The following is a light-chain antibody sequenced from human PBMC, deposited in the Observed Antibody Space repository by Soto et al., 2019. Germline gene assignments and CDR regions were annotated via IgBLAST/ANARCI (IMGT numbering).Light chain of an antibody. CDR2: DAS. V-gene: IGKV1-5*01. CDR1: QSIGTW. CDR3: QQYNSYPLT. Sequence: DIQMTQSPSTLSASVGDRVTITCRASQSIGTWLAWYQQRPGKAPKLLIYDASTLEGGVPSRFSGSGSGTELTLIISSLQPDDLATYYCQQYNSYPLTFGGGTKVDIK. J-gene: IGKJ4*01.